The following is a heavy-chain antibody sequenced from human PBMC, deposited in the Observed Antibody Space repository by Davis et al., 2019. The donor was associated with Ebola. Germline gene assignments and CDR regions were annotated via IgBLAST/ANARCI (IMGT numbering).Heavy chain of an antibody. CDR1: GGSISSSSYY. J-gene: IGHJ2*01. CDR3: ARHPYCSGGSGLLPRLYFDL. D-gene: IGHD2-15*01. V-gene: IGHV4-39*01. CDR2: IYYSGST. Sequence: PSETLSLTCTVSGGSISSSSYYWGWIRQPPGKGLEWIGSIYYSGSTYYNPSLKSRVTISVDTSKNQFSLKLSSVTAADTAVYHCARHPYCSGGSGLLPRLYFDLWGRAPWSLSPQ.